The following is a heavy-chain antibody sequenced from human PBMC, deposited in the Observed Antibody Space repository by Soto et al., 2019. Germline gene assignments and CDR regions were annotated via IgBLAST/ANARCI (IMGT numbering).Heavy chain of an antibody. CDR1: GGSFSGYY. CDR2: INHSGST. CDR3: ARGRRIAAARFPIRGAFDI. Sequence: PSETLSLTCAVYGGSFSGYYWSWIRQPPGKGLEWIGEINHSGSTNYNPSLKSRVTISVDTSKNQFSLKLSSVTAADTAVYYCARGRRIAAARFPIRGAFDIWGQGTMVTVSS. V-gene: IGHV4-34*01. D-gene: IGHD6-13*01. J-gene: IGHJ3*02.